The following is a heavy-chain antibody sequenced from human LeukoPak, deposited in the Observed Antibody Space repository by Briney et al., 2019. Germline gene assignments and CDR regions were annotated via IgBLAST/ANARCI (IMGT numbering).Heavy chain of an antibody. CDR3: ARERASGYAQRFDY. CDR1: GFTVGNYP. D-gene: IGHD3-22*01. CDR2: ISDNGGTI. J-gene: IGHJ4*02. V-gene: IGHV3-23*01. Sequence: GGSLRVSCATSGFTVGNYPMSWFRKAQGKELPWFSAISDNGGTIQYADSVKGRFTISRDNSKNTLYLQMNSLRAEDTAVYYCARERASGYAQRFDYWGQGTLVTVSS.